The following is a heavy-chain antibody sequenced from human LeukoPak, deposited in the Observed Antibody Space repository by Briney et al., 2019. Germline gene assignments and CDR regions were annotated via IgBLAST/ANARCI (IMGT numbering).Heavy chain of an antibody. J-gene: IGHJ6*03. D-gene: IGHD1-26*01. V-gene: IGHV4-61*09. CDR1: DDPINSGVYY. CDR3: ARAKKRSGRSRNFYLDV. Sequence: SDTLSLTCTVSDDPINSGVYYWNWIRQPAGKELEWIGHIYTSGTTTNSNPSLKSRVAISLDTSKNHFSLKLSSVTAADTAVYYCARAKKRSGRSRNFYLDVWGKGTTVTVSS. CDR2: IYTSGTTT.